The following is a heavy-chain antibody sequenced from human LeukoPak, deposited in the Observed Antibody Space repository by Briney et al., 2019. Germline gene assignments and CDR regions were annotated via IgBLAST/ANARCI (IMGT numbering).Heavy chain of an antibody. CDR1: GFIFSSSG. V-gene: IGHV3-30*02. D-gene: IGHD1-1*01. J-gene: IGHJ5*02. CDR3: ATDVHPGNNWFDP. Sequence: PGGSLRLSCAASGFIFSSSGMHWVRQAPGKGLEWVAFIRYDGSNKYYADSVKGRFTISRDDSKNTLYLQMNSLRTEDTAVYYCATDVHPGNNWFDPWGQGTLVTVSS. CDR2: IRYDGSNK.